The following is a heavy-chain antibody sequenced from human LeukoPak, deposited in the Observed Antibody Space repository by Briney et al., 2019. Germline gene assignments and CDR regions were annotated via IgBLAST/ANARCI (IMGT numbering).Heavy chain of an antibody. D-gene: IGHD3-9*01. J-gene: IGHJ4*02. V-gene: IGHV3-30-3*01. CDR1: GFTLSSYA. CDR2: ISYDGSNK. Sequence: GGSLRLSCAASGFTLSSYAMHWVRQAPGKGLEWVAVISYDGSNKYYADSVKGRFTISRDNSKNTLYLQMNSLRAEDTAVYYCARDPSGYSANFDYWGQGTLVTVSS. CDR3: ARDPSGYSANFDY.